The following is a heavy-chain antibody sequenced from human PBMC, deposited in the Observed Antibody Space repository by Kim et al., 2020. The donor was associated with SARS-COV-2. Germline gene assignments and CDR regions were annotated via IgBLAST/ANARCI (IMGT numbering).Heavy chain of an antibody. CDR2: IYYSGST. Sequence: SETLSLTCTVSGGSISSYYWSWIRQPPGKGLEWIGYIYYSGSTNYNPSLKSRVTISVDTSKNQFSLKLSSVTAADTAVYYCARERGDYKGLYDYWGQGTLVTVSS. CDR1: GGSISSYY. J-gene: IGHJ4*02. D-gene: IGHD4-17*01. V-gene: IGHV4-59*13. CDR3: ARERGDYKGLYDY.